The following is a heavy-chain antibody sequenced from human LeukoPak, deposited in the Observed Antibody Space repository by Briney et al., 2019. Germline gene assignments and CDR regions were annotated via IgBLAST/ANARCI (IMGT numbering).Heavy chain of an antibody. Sequence: SETLSLTCTVSGGSISSGDYYWSWIRQPPGKGLEWIGYIYYSGSTYYNPSLKSRVTISVDTSKNHFPLKLSSVTAADTAVYYCARGMIMITFGGVVWFDPWGQGTLVTVSS. CDR3: ARGMIMITFGGVVWFDP. V-gene: IGHV4-30-4*01. CDR2: IYYSGST. J-gene: IGHJ5*02. CDR1: GGSISSGDYY. D-gene: IGHD3-16*01.